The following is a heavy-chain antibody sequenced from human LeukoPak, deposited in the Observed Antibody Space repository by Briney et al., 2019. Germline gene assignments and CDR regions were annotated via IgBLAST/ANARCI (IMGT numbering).Heavy chain of an antibody. CDR1: GGSISSYY. D-gene: IGHD6-13*01. J-gene: IGHJ4*02. CDR2: IYYSGST. Sequence: SETLSLTCTVSGGSISSYYWSWIRQPPGKGLEWIGYIYYSGSTNYNPSLKSRVTISVDTSKNQFSLKLSSVTAADTAVYYCARDGGPAAGPWYFDYWGQGTLVTVSS. CDR3: ARDGGPAAGPWYFDY. V-gene: IGHV4-59*01.